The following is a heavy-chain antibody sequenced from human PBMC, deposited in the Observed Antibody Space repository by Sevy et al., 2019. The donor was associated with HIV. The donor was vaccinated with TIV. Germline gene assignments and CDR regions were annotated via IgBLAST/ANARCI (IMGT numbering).Heavy chain of an antibody. V-gene: IGHV3-23*01. D-gene: IGHD3-3*01. CDR1: GFTFSNYA. CDR3: AKIENFWSGYLAMDV. CDR2: ISGSGDNT. Sequence: GGSLRLSCAASGFTFSNYAMNWVRQTPGKGLEWVSSISGSGDNTYYADSVKRRFTISRDISYNTVTLQMSSLRAEDTAVYYCAKIENFWSGYLAMDVWGQGTTVTVSS. J-gene: IGHJ6*02.